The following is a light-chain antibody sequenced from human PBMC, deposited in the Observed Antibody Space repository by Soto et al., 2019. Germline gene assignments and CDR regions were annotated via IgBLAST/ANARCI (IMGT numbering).Light chain of an antibody. V-gene: IGLV1-44*01. CDR1: MSSVGSDS. CDR2: GNN. Sequence: QSVLTQPPSASGTPGQRVTISCSGSMSSVGSDSLNWYQHLPGMAPRLLIYGNNRRPSGVPDRFSASNSATSASLAISGLQSEDEADYYCASWNDSLNGPVFGGGTQLTVL. CDR3: ASWNDSLNGPV. J-gene: IGLJ2*01.